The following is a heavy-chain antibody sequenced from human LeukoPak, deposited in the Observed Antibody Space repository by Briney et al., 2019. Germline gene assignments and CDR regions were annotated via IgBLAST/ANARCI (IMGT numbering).Heavy chain of an antibody. J-gene: IGHJ4*02. CDR3: ARDFRGGYDFWSGYYTPYYFDY. Sequence: SETLSLTCTVSGGSISSSYYYWGWIRQPPGKGLEWIGTMYNSGSTDYNPSLKSRVTISVDTSKNHFSLKLSSVTAADTAVYYCARDFRGGYDFWSGYYTPYYFDYWGQGTLVTVSP. D-gene: IGHD3-3*01. V-gene: IGHV4-39*07. CDR1: GGSISSSYYY. CDR2: MYNSGST.